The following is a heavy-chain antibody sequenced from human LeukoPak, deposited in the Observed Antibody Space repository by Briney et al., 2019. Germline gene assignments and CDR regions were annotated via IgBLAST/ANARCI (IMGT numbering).Heavy chain of an antibody. CDR1: GFTFSSYG. Sequence: PGGSLRLSCAASGFTFSSYGMHWVRQAPGKGLEWVAVISYDGSNKYYADSVKGRFTISRDNSKNTLYLQMNSLRAEDTAAYYCARDPLHWNDGVDDSFDIWGQGTMVTVSS. CDR3: ARDPLHWNDGVDDSFDI. CDR2: ISYDGSNK. J-gene: IGHJ3*02. V-gene: IGHV3-30*03. D-gene: IGHD1-1*01.